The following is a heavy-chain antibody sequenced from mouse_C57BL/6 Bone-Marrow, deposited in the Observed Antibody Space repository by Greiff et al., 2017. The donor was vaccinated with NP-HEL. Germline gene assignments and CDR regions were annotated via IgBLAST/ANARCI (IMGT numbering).Heavy chain of an antibody. CDR3: ARRLGVYWYFDV. CDR1: GFTFSSYG. J-gene: IGHJ1*03. D-gene: IGHD4-1*01. Sequence: DVKLVESGGDLVKPGGSLKLSCAASGFTFSSYGMSWVRQTPDKRLEWVATISSGGSYTYYPDSVKGRFTISRDNAKNTLYLQMSSLKSEDTAMYYCARRLGVYWYFDVWGTGTTVTVSS. V-gene: IGHV5-6*02. CDR2: ISSGGSYT.